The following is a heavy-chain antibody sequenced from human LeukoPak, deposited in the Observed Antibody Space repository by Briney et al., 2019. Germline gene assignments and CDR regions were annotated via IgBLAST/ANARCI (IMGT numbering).Heavy chain of an antibody. Sequence: SVKLSCKASGGTFSSYAISWVRQAPEQGLEWMGSIIPVVGTTNYAQNVQGRVTITTDESTNTAYMELSSLRSEDTAVYYWARSSRSWYGTQPFDDGGQGTLVTLS. CDR1: GGTFSSYA. CDR3: ARSSRSWYGTQPFDD. V-gene: IGHV1-69*05. D-gene: IGHD6-13*01. CDR2: IIPVVGTT. J-gene: IGHJ4*02.